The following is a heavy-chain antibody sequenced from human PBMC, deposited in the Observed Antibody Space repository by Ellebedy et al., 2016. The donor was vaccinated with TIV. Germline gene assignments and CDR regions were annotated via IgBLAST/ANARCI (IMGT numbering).Heavy chain of an antibody. D-gene: IGHD3-16*02. J-gene: IGHJ6*02. V-gene: IGHV4-4*07. CDR1: GGSISSYY. CDR2: IYTSGST. CDR3: ASHSRYYDYVWGSYRPAYYYGMDV. Sequence: MPSETLSLTCTVSGGSISSYYWSWIRQPAGKGLEWIGRIYTSGSTNYNPSLKSRVSISVDTTKNQFSLKLSSVTAADTAVYYCASHSRYYDYVWGSYRPAYYYGMDVWGQGTTVTVSS.